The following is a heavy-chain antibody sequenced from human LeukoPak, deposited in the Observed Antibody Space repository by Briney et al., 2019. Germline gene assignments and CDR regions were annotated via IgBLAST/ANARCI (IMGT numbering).Heavy chain of an antibody. CDR3: AKGRNYDTSDYFQS. CDR2: ISGSSDIT. CDR1: GFTFSSHW. Sequence: GGSLRLSCAASGFTFSSHWMHWVRQAPGKGLVWVSSISGSSDITYYADSVKGRFTISRDNSKKTLYMQMNSLRAEDTAVYYCAKGRNYDTSDYFQSWGQGTLVTVSS. J-gene: IGHJ4*02. V-gene: IGHV3-23*01. D-gene: IGHD3-22*01.